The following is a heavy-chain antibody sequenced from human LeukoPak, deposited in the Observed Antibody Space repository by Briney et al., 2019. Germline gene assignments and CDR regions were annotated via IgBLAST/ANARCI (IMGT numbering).Heavy chain of an antibody. Sequence: SETLSLTCTVSGYSISSGYFWGWMRQPPGKGLEWIGSIYQSETAHYNPSLKSRVTISVDTSKNQFSLKLRSVMAADTAVYYCARDKGSSFDYWGQGTLVTVSS. D-gene: IGHD6-13*01. J-gene: IGHJ4*02. CDR3: ARDKGSSFDY. CDR1: GYSISSGYF. V-gene: IGHV4-38-2*02. CDR2: IYQSETA.